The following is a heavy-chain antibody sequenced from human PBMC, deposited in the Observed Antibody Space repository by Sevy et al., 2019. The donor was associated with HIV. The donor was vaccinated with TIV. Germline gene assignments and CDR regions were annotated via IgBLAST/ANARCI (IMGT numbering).Heavy chain of an antibody. Sequence: GGSLRLSCVGSGFTFGDYYISWIRQAPGKGLESVAYISSRSSFTNFTDSVRGRFTISRDNAKNEVFLQMNSLRAEDTGVYYCARGAYDVWGQGTTVTVSS. CDR3: ARGAYDV. J-gene: IGHJ3*01. CDR1: GFTFGDYY. CDR2: ISSRSSFT. V-gene: IGHV3-11*06.